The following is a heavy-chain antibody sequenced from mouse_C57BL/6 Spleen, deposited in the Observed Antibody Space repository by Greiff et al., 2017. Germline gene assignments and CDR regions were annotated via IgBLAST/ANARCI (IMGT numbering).Heavy chain of an antibody. Sequence: EVQLVESGGDLVKPGGSLKLSCAASGFTFSSYGMSWVRQTPDKRLEWVATISSGGSYTYYPDSVKGRFTISRDNAKNTLYLQMSSLKSEDTAFYYCARLYGNCGVYALDYWGQGTSVTVSS. D-gene: IGHD2-10*02. CDR2: ISSGGSYT. CDR3: ARLYGNCGVYALDY. V-gene: IGHV5-6*01. CDR1: GFTFSSYG. J-gene: IGHJ4*01.